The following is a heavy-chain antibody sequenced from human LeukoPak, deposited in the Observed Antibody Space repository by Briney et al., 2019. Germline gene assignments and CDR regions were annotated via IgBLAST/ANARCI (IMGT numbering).Heavy chain of an antibody. J-gene: IGHJ5*02. CDR3: ARSDWFDP. V-gene: IGHV3-9*01. Sequence: GGSLRLSCAASGFTFDDYAMHWVRQAPGKGLEWVSGISWNSGSIGYADSVKGRFTISRDNAKNTLYLQMNSLRVEDTAVYYCARSDWFDPWGQGTLVIVSS. CDR1: GFTFDDYA. CDR2: ISWNSGSI.